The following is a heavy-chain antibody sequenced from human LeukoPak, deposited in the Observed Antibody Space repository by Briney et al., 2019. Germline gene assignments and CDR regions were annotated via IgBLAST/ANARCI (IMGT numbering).Heavy chain of an antibody. V-gene: IGHV4-39*07. J-gene: IGHJ4*01. CDR1: GGSISSSSYY. CDR3: ARVGYNWNDVPSFDY. CDR2: IYHSGST. D-gene: IGHD1-20*01. Sequence: SETLSLTCTVSGGSISSSSYYWGWIRQPPGKGLEWIGSIYHSGSTNYNPSVKSRVTISVDKSKNQFSLKLSSVTAADTAVYYCARVGYNWNDVPSFDYWGQGTPVTVSS.